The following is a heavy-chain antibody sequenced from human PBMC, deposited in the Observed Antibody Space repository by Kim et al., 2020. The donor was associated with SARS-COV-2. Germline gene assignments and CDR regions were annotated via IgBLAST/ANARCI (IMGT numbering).Heavy chain of an antibody. J-gene: IGHJ4*02. V-gene: IGHV3-23*01. CDR3: AKDREPYTSPCYFDY. CDR1: GFTFSSYA. CDR2: ISGSGGST. D-gene: IGHD1-26*01. Sequence: GGSLRLSCAASGFTFSSYAMSWVRQAPGKGLEWVSAISGSGGSTYYADSVKGRFTISRDNSKNTLYLQMNSLRAEDTAVYYCAKDREPYTSPCYFDYWGQGTLVTVSS.